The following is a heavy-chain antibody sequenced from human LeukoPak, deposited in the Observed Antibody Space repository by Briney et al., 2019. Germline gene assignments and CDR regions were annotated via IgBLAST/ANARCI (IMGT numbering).Heavy chain of an antibody. CDR2: ISSSGSTI. CDR1: GFTFSSYE. J-gene: IGHJ3*02. CDR3: ARDKEECELLPDAFDI. V-gene: IGHV3-48*03. Sequence: PGGSLRLSCAASGFTFSSYEMNWVRQAPGKGLEWVSYISSSGSTIYYADSVKGRFTISRDNAKNSLYLQMNSLRAEDTAVYYCARDKEECELLPDAFDIWGQGTMVTVSS. D-gene: IGHD1-26*01.